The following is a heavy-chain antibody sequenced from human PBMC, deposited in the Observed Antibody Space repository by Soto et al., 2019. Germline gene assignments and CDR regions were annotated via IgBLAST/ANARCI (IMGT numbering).Heavy chain of an antibody. CDR3: TRTASGFYYFDY. J-gene: IGHJ4*02. CDR1: GFTLSDHY. V-gene: IGHV3-72*01. D-gene: IGHD1-26*01. CDR2: TRNKANSYTK. Sequence: EVQLVESGGALVQPGGSLRLSCAAFGFTLSDHYMDWVRQAPGKGLEWVGRTRNKANSYTKEYAASVRGRFTISRDDSKNLLYLQMNSLQAEDTAMYYCTRTASGFYYFDYWGQGTLVSVSS.